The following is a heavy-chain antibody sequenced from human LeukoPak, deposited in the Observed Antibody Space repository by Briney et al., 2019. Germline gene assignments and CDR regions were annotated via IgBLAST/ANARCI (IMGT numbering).Heavy chain of an antibody. CDR3: ARGWIVGAISDVFLDD. CDR2: IIGDGSDT. V-gene: IGHV3-74*01. J-gene: IGHJ4*02. CDR1: GFTFSTYW. D-gene: IGHD1-26*01. Sequence: GGSLRLSCAATGFTFSTYWMHWVRQDPGKGLVWVSRIIGDGSDTTYADSVKGRFTISRDNAKNTLYLQMNSLRAEDTAVYYCARGWIVGAISDVFLDDWGQGTLVTVSS.